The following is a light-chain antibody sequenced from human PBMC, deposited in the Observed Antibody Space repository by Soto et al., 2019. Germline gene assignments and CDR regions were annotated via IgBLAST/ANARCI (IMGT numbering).Light chain of an antibody. CDR3: HQYGSSPYT. J-gene: IGKJ2*01. V-gene: IGKV3-20*01. CDR2: AAS. CDR1: QTISSGY. Sequence: EIVLTQSPATLSMSPGERATLSCRASQTISSGYLAWHQQKPGQAPRLLIYAASSRAAGIPDRFSCSESGTDFTLTISRLEPEDFAVYYCHQYGSSPYTFGQGTKLEI.